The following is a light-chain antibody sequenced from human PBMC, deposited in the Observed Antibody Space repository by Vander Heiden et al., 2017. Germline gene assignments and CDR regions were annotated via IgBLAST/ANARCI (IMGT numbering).Light chain of an antibody. J-gene: IGKJ1*01. CDR1: QSISNW. CDR2: QAS. Sequence: DTQMTQSPSTLSASVGDRVTITCRASQSISNWLAWYQQKPGKAPKSLIYQASKLQSGVPSRFSGSGSGTEFTLTISSLQPDDFATYYCQQENNSPRTFGQGTKVEIK. V-gene: IGKV1-5*03. CDR3: QQENNSPRT.